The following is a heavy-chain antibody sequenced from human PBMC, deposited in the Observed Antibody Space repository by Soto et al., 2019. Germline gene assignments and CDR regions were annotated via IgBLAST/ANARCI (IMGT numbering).Heavy chain of an antibody. Sequence: GGSLRLSCAASGCTFSSYAMSWVRQAPGKGLEWVSAISGSGGSTYYADSVKGRFTISRDNSKNTLYLQMNSLRAEDTAVYYCAKSRDIVVVVAANDAFDIWGQGTMVTVSS. CDR3: AKSRDIVVVVAANDAFDI. V-gene: IGHV3-23*01. CDR1: GCTFSSYA. CDR2: ISGSGGST. D-gene: IGHD2-15*01. J-gene: IGHJ3*02.